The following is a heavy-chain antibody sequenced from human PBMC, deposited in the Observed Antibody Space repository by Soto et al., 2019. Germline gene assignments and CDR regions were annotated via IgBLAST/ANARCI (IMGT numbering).Heavy chain of an antibody. CDR3: ARNTDVNNPIRSTSLFDY. CDR1: VVSVMNNTYY. V-gene: IGHV4-61*01. CDR2: VYYSGTT. Sequence: SSTXSLTCAVSVVSVMNNTYYVSWIRQPPGNRLDWIGYVYYSGTTNYNPSLKSRVTISVDLSKNKLSMRLSSVTTADTALYYCARNTDVNNPIRSTSLFDYWGQGTLV. D-gene: IGHD4-17*01. J-gene: IGHJ4*02.